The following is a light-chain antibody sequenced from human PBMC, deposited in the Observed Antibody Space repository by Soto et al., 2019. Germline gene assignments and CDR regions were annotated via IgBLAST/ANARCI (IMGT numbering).Light chain of an antibody. Sequence: DDQMTQSQTSLSTSVGSRVPITCRARRIISSYLSWYQQKPGKAPKLLIYAASSLQSGVPSRFSGSGSGTEFTLTISSQQPDDLATYFCQQYNTSQTVGQGSKADI. CDR1: RIISSY. J-gene: IGKJ1*01. CDR2: AAS. V-gene: IGKV1-39*01. CDR3: QQYNTSQT.